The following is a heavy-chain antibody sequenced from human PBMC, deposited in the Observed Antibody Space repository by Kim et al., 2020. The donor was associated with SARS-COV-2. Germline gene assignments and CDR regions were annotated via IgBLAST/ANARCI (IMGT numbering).Heavy chain of an antibody. V-gene: IGHV4-34*01. D-gene: IGHD1-26*01. J-gene: IGHJ4*02. CDR3: ATEKIVGATFDY. Sequence: NYNPSLKSRVTISVDTSKNQFSLKLSSVTAADTAVYYCATEKIVGATFDYWGQGTLVTVSS.